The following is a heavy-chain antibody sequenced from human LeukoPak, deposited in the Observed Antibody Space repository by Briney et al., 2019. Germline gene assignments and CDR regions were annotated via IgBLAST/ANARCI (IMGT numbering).Heavy chain of an antibody. J-gene: IGHJ4*02. CDR1: SYSISSGYY. D-gene: IGHD6-19*01. CDR3: ARAHSSGWSNFDY. Sequence: SETLSLTCTVSSYSISSGYYWGWIRQPPGKGLEWIGSIYYSGSTYYNPSLKSRVTISVDTSKNQFSLKLSSVTAADTAVYYCARAHSSGWSNFDYWGQGTLVTVSS. V-gene: IGHV4-38-2*02. CDR2: IYYSGST.